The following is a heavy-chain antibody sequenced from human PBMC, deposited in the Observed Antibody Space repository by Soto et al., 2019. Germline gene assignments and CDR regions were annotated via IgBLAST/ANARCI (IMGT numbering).Heavy chain of an antibody. V-gene: IGHV3-33*01. D-gene: IGHD2-21*01. Sequence: GGSLRLSCAASGFTFSSYGMHWVRQAPGKGLEWVAVIWYDGSNKYYADSVKGRFTISRDNSKNTLYLQMNSLRAEDTAVYYCARPPTPGENFDYWGQGTLVTVSS. CDR2: IWYDGSNK. CDR3: ARPPTPGENFDY. J-gene: IGHJ4*02. CDR1: GFTFSSYG.